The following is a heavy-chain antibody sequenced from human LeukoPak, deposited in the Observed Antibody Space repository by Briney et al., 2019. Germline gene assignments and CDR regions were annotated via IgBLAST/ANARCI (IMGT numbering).Heavy chain of an antibody. J-gene: IGHJ4*02. V-gene: IGHV3-23*01. CDR1: GFTFSSYA. CDR2: ISGSGGST. D-gene: IGHD3-3*01. CDR3: AKTPRYDFWSGYYSDY. Sequence: GGSLRLSCAASGFTFSSYAMSWVRQAPGKGLEWVSAISGSGGSTYYADSVKGRFTISRDNSKNTLYLQMNSLRAEDTAVYYCAKTPRYDFWSGYYSDYRGQGTLVTVSS.